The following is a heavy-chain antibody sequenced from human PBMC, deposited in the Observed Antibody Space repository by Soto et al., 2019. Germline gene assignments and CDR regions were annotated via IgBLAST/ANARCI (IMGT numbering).Heavy chain of an antibody. Sequence: QRLCNVASEFTCISFGVHWIRKTQGKGLEWVAIISYDGSNTYYADSVKGRFTISRDNSKNTLYLQMNSLRAEDTSVYYCAKEGGLSGSYYISSAYYFDYWGQGTLVTVSS. CDR1: EFTCISFG. CDR2: ISYDGSNT. J-gene: IGHJ4*02. CDR3: AKEGGLSGSYYISSAYYFDY. D-gene: IGHD1-26*01. V-gene: IGHV3-30*18.